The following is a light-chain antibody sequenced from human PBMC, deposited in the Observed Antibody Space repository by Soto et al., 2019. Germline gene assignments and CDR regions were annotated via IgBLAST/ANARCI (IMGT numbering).Light chain of an antibody. CDR1: SSDLGGLNY. CDR3: SSYTISNTLPFV. Sequence: QSALTQPASVSGSPGQSITIPCSGRSSDLGGLNYVSWYQQHPGKVPKLIIYKVDNRPSGISDRFSASKSGNTASLTISGLQAEDEAHYYCSSYTISNTLPFVFGTGTKLTVL. V-gene: IGLV2-14*01. J-gene: IGLJ1*01. CDR2: KVD.